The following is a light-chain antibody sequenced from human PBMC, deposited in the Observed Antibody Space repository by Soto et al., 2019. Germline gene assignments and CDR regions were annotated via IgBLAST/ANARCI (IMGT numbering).Light chain of an antibody. CDR2: DVS. CDR1: SRDAGGYNY. CDR3: CSYTSSVTNV. V-gene: IGLV2-14*01. Sequence: QSALTQPASVSGSPGQSITISCTGTSRDAGGYNYVSWYQQHPGKAPKLMIYDVSYRPSGLSNRFSGSKSDNTASLTISGLQAEDEADYYCCSYTSSVTNVFGTGTKLTVL. J-gene: IGLJ1*01.